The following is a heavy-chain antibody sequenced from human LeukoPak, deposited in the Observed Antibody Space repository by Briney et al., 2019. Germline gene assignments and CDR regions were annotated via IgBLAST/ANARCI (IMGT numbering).Heavy chain of an antibody. CDR1: GFTFSSYA. J-gene: IGHJ4*02. CDR2: ISYDGSNK. D-gene: IGHD1-26*01. V-gene: IGHV3-30-3*01. CDR3: ARESSGAANY. Sequence: GGSLRLSCAASGFTFSSYAMHWVRQAPGKGVEWVAVISYDGSNKYYADSVKGRFTISRDNSKNTLYLQMNSLRAEDTAVYYCARESSGAANYWGQGTLVTVSS.